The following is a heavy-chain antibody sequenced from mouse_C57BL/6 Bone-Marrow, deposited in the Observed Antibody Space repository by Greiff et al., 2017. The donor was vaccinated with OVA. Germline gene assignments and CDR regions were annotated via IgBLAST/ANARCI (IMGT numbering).Heavy chain of an antibody. CDR3: ARAPYDGSYYFDY. J-gene: IGHJ2*01. CDR2: ISYDGSN. V-gene: IGHV3-6*01. CDR1: GYSITSGYY. D-gene: IGHD2-3*01. Sequence: DVKLQESGPGLVKPSQSLSLTCSVTGYSITSGYYWNWIRQFPGNKLEWMGYISYDGSNNYNPSLKNRISITRDTSKNQFFLKLNSVTTEDTATYYCARAPYDGSYYFDYWGQGTTLTVSS.